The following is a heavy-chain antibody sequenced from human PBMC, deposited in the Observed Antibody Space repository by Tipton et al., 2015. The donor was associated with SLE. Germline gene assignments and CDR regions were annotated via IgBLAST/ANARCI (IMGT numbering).Heavy chain of an antibody. CDR3: ARDFVHCTTTSCYTGKFDY. D-gene: IGHD2-2*02. V-gene: IGHV4-39*07. J-gene: IGHJ4*02. CDR2: IYYSGST. CDR1: GGSISSNNHY. Sequence: TLSLTCTVSGGSISSNNHYWGWIRQPPGKGLEYIGTIYYSGSTSYNPSLKSRVTISVDTSKNQFSLKLTSVTAADTAVYYCARDFVHCTTTSCYTGKFDYWGQGTLVTVSS.